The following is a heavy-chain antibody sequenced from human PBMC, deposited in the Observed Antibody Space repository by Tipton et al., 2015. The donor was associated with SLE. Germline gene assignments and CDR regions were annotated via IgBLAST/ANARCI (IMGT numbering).Heavy chain of an antibody. CDR1: GGSINNYY. CDR2: IYHSGST. CDR3: ARGTNYYYYMDV. V-gene: IGHV4-59*12. Sequence: TLSLTCTVSGGSINNYYWSWIRQPPGKGLEWIGYIYHSGSTNYNPSLKSRVTISLDTSKNQFSLRLSSVTAADTAVYYCARGTNYYYYMDVWGEGTTVTVSS. J-gene: IGHJ6*03.